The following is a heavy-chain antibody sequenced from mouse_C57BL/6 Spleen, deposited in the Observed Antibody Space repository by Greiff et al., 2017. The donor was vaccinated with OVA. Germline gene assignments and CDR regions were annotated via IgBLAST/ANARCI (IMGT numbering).Heavy chain of an antibody. V-gene: IGHV1-64*01. CDR1: GYTFTSYW. CDR3: ARSPYDYDGRPYAMDY. D-gene: IGHD2-4*01. J-gene: IGHJ4*01. CDR2: IHPNSGST. Sequence: QVQLKQSGAELVKPGASVKLSCKASGYTFTSYWMHWVKQRPGQGLEWIGMIHPNSGSTNYNEKFKSKATLTVDKSSSTAYMQLSSLTSEDSAVYYCARSPYDYDGRPYAMDYWGQGTSVTVSS.